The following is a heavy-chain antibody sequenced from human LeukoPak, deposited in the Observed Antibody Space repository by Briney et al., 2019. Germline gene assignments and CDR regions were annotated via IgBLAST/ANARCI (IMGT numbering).Heavy chain of an antibody. J-gene: IGHJ4*02. Sequence: GGSLRLSCAASGFTFSSYWMNWVRQAPGKGLEWVSSISTSSSYIYYADSVKGRFTISRDNAKKSLYLQMNSLRVEDTAVYYCARGAEGIAATDSNFDYWGQGTVVTVSS. CDR2: ISTSSSYI. D-gene: IGHD6-13*01. CDR1: GFTFSSYW. CDR3: ARGAEGIAATDSNFDY. V-gene: IGHV3-21*01.